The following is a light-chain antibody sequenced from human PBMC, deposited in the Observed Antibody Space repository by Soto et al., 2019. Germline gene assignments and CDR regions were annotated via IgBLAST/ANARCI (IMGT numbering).Light chain of an antibody. V-gene: IGKV3-20*01. Sequence: ETVLTQSPGTLSLSPGERATLSCRASQSVSSNYLAWYQQKPGQARRLLIYGASSRATGIPDRFSGSGSGTDFTLTISRLEPEDFAVYYCQHYGRSAYTFGQGTTLEIK. J-gene: IGKJ2*01. CDR2: GAS. CDR3: QHYGRSAYT. CDR1: QSVSSNY.